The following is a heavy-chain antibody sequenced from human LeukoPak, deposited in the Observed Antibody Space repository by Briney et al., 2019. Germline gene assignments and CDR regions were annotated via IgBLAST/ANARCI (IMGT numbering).Heavy chain of an antibody. V-gene: IGHV1-2*02. CDR3: ARGGDDSGLYFAY. CDR1: GYTFTGFY. J-gene: IGHJ4*02. Sequence: ASVKVSCKASGYTFTGFYIHWVRQAPGQGLEWMAWINPQSGATNYAQKFQGRVTMTRDMSISKAYMDVTSLRSDDTAVYYCARGGDDSGLYFAYWGQGTLVPVSS. D-gene: IGHD3-22*01. CDR2: INPQSGAT.